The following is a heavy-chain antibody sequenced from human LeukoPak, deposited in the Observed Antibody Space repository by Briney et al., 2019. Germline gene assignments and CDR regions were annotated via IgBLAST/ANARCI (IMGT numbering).Heavy chain of an antibody. CDR3: ARVRSGYSGYERNYYYYYYMDV. Sequence: GGSLRLSCAASGFTFSDYYMSWIRQAPGKGLEWASYISSSGGTIYYADSVKGRFTISRDNAKNSLYLQMNSLRAEDTAVYYCARVRSGYSGYERNYYYYYYMDVWGKGTTVTISS. V-gene: IGHV3-11*01. CDR1: GFTFSDYY. CDR2: ISSSGGTI. J-gene: IGHJ6*03. D-gene: IGHD5-12*01.